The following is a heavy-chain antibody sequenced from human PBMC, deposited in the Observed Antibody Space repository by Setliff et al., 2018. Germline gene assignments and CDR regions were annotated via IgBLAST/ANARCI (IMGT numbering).Heavy chain of an antibody. J-gene: IGHJ4*02. CDR2: IFHSGNT. V-gene: IGHV4-38-2*02. D-gene: IGHD5-12*01. CDR1: GFSIRDLYF. Sequence: PSETLSLTCSVSGFSIRDLYFWGWVRQPPGIGLEWIGHIFHSGNTYYNSSLRGRVTISMDTSQNQFSLRLESVTAADTAVYFCARVGGLLVATMPFDYWGPGTLVTVSS. CDR3: ARVGGLLVATMPFDY.